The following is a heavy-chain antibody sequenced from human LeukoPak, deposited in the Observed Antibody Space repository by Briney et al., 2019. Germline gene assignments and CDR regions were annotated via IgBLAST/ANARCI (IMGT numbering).Heavy chain of an antibody. J-gene: IGHJ4*02. D-gene: IGHD3-10*01. Sequence: GGSLRLSCAASGFTFSSYSMNWVRQAPGKGLEWVSSISSSSSYIYYADSVKGRFTISRDNAKNSLYLQMNSLRAEDTAVYYCARGLYGSGSYYNAATSLDYWGQGTLVTVSS. CDR2: ISSSSSYI. CDR3: ARGLYGSGSYYNAATSLDY. V-gene: IGHV3-21*01. CDR1: GFTFSSYS.